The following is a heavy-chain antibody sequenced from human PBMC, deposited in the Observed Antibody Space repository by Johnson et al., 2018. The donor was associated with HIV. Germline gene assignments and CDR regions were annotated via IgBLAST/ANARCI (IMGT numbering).Heavy chain of an antibody. CDR3: AKGRSGTTASIDAFDI. V-gene: IGHV3-30*04. D-gene: IGHD1-7*01. Sequence: QVQLVESGGGVVQPGRSLRLSCAASGFTFSSYVMHWVRQAPGKGLEWVAVISYDGSNKYYADSVKGRFTISRDNSKNTLYLQMKSLRAEDTAVYYCAKGRSGTTASIDAFDIWGQGTMVTVSS. CDR2: ISYDGSNK. J-gene: IGHJ3*02. CDR1: GFTFSSYV.